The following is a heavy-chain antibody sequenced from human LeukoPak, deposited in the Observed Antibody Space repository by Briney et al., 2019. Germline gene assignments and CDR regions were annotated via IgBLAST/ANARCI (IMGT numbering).Heavy chain of an antibody. J-gene: IGHJ4*02. CDR1: GYTFTSYG. V-gene: IGHV1-18*04. Sequence: GASVKVSCKASGYTFTSYGINWVRQAPGQGLEWMGWICAYNGDTNYAQKLQGRVTMTTDTSTSTAYMELRSLRSDDTAVYYCARVNDILTGFYTSDYWGQGTLVTVSS. CDR3: ARVNDILTGFYTSDY. D-gene: IGHD3-9*01. CDR2: ICAYNGDT.